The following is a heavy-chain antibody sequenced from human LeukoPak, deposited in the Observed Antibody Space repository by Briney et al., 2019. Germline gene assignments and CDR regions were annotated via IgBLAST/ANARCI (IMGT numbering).Heavy chain of an antibody. CDR2: ISGSGGSI. CDR3: AKRTMVRGVAPYDAFDI. V-gene: IGHV3-23*01. Sequence: GGSLRLSCAASGFTFSNYGMSWVRQALGKGLEWVSVISGSGGSIYYADSVKGRVTISRDTSKNTLYLQMNSLRAEDTAVYYCAKRTMVRGVAPYDAFDIWGQGTMVTVSS. CDR1: GFTFSNYG. J-gene: IGHJ3*02. D-gene: IGHD3-10*01.